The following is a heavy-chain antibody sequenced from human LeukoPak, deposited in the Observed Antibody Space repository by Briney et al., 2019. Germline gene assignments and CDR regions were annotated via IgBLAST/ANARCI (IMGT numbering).Heavy chain of an antibody. V-gene: IGHV3-23*01. D-gene: IGHD3-22*01. Sequence: GGSLRLSCAASGFIFDRYAMTWVRQAPGEGLKWVSSISDSGSRTYYADSVKGRFTVSRDNSKNTVYVQMNSLRAEDTAIYYCAKQESSGSYPYYFDYWGQGTLVTVSS. CDR1: GFIFDRYA. J-gene: IGHJ4*02. CDR2: ISDSGSRT. CDR3: AKQESSGSYPYYFDY.